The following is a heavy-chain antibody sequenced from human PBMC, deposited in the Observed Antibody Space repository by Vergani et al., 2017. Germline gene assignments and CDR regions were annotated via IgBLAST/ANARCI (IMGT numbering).Heavy chain of an antibody. Sequence: QVHLLESGPGLVQPGMSLRLSCVVSGFTSSYYGMHWVRQAPGTGLEWVAVISYAGTQKYYADSVKGRFTISRDNSKSTLYLQMNSLRTEDTAVYYCATKSCGTPGCQIGYFREWGQGTLVTVSS. CDR1: GFTSSYYG. D-gene: IGHD1-1*01. CDR3: ATKSCGTPGCQIGYFRE. J-gene: IGHJ1*01. CDR2: ISYAGTQK. V-gene: IGHV3-30*03.